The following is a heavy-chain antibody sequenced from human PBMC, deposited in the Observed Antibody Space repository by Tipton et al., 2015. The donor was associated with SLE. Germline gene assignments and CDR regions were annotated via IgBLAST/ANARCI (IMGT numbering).Heavy chain of an antibody. J-gene: IGHJ3*02. Sequence: TLSLTCTLSGGSVGSGTYYWTWIRQPAGQGLEWIGSIYTSGTTNYNPSLKSRVTISMDTSKNHFSLQLISVTAADTAVYFCARDNWGKSEVRAFDIWGPGTVVTVSS. CDR3: ARDNWGKSEVRAFDI. CDR1: GGSVGSGTYY. CDR2: IYTSGTT. D-gene: IGHD3-16*01. V-gene: IGHV4-61*02.